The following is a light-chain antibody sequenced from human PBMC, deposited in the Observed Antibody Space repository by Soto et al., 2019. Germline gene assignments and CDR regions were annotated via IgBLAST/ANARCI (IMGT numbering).Light chain of an antibody. V-gene: IGLV2-14*01. J-gene: IGLJ2*01. CDR1: SSDIGGYKY. CDR2: EVT. CDR3: SSYTSNSPLHVV. Sequence: QSALTQPASVSGSPGQSITISCTGTSSDIGGYKYVSWYQQHPGKAPQLIIYEVTNRPSGVSNRFSGSKSGNTASLTISGLQAEDEADYYCSSYTSNSPLHVVLGGGTKVTVL.